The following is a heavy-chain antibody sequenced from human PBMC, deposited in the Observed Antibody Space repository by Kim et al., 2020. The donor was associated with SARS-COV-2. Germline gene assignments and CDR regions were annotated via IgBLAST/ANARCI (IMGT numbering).Heavy chain of an antibody. J-gene: IGHJ3*02. V-gene: IGHV1-2*02. CDR3: ARVISADSSPYAFDI. D-gene: IGHD6-13*01. Sequence: QKFQGRVTMTRDTSISTAYMGLSRLRSDDTAVYYCARVISADSSPYAFDIWGQGTMVTVSS.